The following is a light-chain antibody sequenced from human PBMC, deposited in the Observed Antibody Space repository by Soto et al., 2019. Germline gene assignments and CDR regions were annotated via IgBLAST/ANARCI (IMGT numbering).Light chain of an antibody. Sequence: QSVLTQPPSVSGAPGPRVALSCAGTSSNIGAGYDVHWYQHLPGTAPKLLIFGNINRPAGVPDRFSGSKSGTSASLAISGLQAADEGYYYCQTYDTGVSGSIFGGGTKLTVL. CDR3: QTYDTGVSGSI. V-gene: IGLV1-40*01. CDR2: GNI. J-gene: IGLJ2*01. CDR1: SSNIGAGYD.